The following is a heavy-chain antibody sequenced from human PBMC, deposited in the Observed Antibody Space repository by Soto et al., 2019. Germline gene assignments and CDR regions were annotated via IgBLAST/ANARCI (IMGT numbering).Heavy chain of an antibody. V-gene: IGHV3-21*01. CDR2: ISSSSSYI. CDR3: ARDYDFWSGRGGMDV. D-gene: IGHD3-3*01. CDR1: GFTFSTYN. J-gene: IGHJ6*02. Sequence: PGGSLRLSCAASGFTFSTYNMNWVRQAPGKGLEWVSSISSSSSYIYYADSVKGRFTISRDNAKNSLYLQMNSLRAEDTAVYYCARDYDFWSGRGGMDVWGQGTTVT.